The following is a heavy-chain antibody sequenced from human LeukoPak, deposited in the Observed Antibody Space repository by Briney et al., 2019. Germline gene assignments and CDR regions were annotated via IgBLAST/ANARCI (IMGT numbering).Heavy chain of an antibody. J-gene: IGHJ3*02. CDR2: FDPEDGET. V-gene: IGHV1-24*01. Sequence: ASVKVSCKVSGYTLTELSMHWVRQAPGKGLEWMGGFDPEDGETIYAQKFQGRVTMTEDTSTDTAYMELSSLRSEDTAVYYCARARTDLWFGDLAYAFQIWGQGTMVIVSS. CDR1: GYTLTELS. D-gene: IGHD3-10*01. CDR3: ARARTDLWFGDLAYAFQI.